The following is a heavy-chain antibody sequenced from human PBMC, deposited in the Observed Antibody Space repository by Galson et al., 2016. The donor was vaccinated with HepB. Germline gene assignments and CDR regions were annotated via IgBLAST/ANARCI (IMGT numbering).Heavy chain of an antibody. CDR3: ARDQGWEGGWFDP. Sequence: SLRLSCAVSGFTFSKYWMSWVRQAPGKGLEWVALISYDGSNRYSGDPVRGRFAISRDTSKNTVYLQMNSLRPEDTAVYYCARDQGWEGGWFDPWGQGTLVTVSS. CDR2: ISYDGSNR. V-gene: IGHV3-30*03. CDR1: GFTFSKYW. D-gene: IGHD1-26*01. J-gene: IGHJ5*02.